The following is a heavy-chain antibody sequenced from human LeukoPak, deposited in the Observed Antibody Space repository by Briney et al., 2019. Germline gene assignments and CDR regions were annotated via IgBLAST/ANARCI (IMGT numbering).Heavy chain of an antibody. D-gene: IGHD6-13*01. J-gene: IGHJ4*02. V-gene: IGHV3-30-3*01. CDR1: GFTFSSYA. CDR3: ARDTRRAAAGIRAPLFDY. Sequence: GRSLRLSCAASGFTFSSYAMHWVRQAPGKGLEWVAVISYDGSNKYYADSVKGRFTISRDNSKNTLYLQMNSLRAEDTAVYYCARDTRRAAAGIRAPLFDYWGQGTLVTVSS. CDR2: ISYDGSNK.